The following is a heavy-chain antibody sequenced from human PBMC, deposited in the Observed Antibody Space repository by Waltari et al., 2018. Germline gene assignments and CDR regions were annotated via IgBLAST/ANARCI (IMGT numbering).Heavy chain of an antibody. Sequence: QVQLVESGGGVVQPGRSLRLSCAASGFTFSSYAMHWVRQAPGKGLEWGEVISYDGSNKYYAGAVKGRFTISRDNSKNTLYLQMNSLRAEDTAVYYCARGQMGPLDYWGQGTLVTVSS. CDR2: ISYDGSNK. V-gene: IGHV3-30-3*01. CDR1: GFTFSSYA. J-gene: IGHJ4*02. CDR3: ARGQMGPLDY. D-gene: IGHD2-8*01.